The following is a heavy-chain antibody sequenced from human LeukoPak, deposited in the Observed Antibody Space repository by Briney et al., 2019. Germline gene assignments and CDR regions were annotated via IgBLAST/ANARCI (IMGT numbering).Heavy chain of an antibody. D-gene: IGHD5-18*01. CDR3: AIGRFNYGWGMDV. CDR1: GFSISNYW. Sequence: GGSLRLSCAGSGFSISNYWMSWVRQAPGKGLEWVANIKQAESERFHVDSVKDRFIISRENAENSVYLQMNSLRDEDTAVYYCAIGRFNYGWGMDVWGQGTTVIVSS. J-gene: IGHJ6*02. CDR2: IKQAESER. V-gene: IGHV3-7*01.